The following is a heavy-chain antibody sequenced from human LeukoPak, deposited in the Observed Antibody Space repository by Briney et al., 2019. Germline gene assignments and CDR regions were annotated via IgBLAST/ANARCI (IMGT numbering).Heavy chain of an antibody. Sequence: SVKVSCKASGGTFSSYAISWVRQAPGQGLEWMGGIIPIFGTANYAQKFQGRVTITADESTSTAYMELSSLRSEDTAVSSCARVVSAVLRFLEWSAPFDPWRQGTLVTVSS. J-gene: IGHJ5*02. CDR3: ARVVSAVLRFLEWSAPFDP. V-gene: IGHV1-69*13. CDR1: GGTFSSYA. D-gene: IGHD3-3*01. CDR2: IIPIFGTA.